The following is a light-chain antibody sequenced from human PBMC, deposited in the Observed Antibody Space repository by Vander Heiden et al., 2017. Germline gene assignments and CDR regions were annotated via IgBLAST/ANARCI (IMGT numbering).Light chain of an antibody. CDR1: RYNIGRHT. CDR3: AAWDDNLSGVL. V-gene: IGLV1-44*01. Sequence: QSVLTQPPSASGHPGQTVTISCYGSRYNIGRHTLNWYQQVPGTAPRLLLFKTTQRPSGVPDRFFGAKSGASASLAISGLQSGDDATYYCAAWDDNLSGVLFGGGTKMSVL. CDR2: KTT. J-gene: IGLJ2*01.